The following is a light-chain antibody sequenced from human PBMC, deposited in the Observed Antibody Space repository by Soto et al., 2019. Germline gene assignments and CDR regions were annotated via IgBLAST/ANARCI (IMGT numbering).Light chain of an antibody. J-gene: IGLJ1*01. CDR3: SSYAGPITFYV. CDR2: EVN. V-gene: IGLV2-23*02. Sequence: QSVLNQPASVSGSPGQSITISCTGTSSDVGTYTLVSWYQQHPGKAPKLVIYEVNKRPAGVSKRFSGSRSGDTASLTISGLQAEDEADYYCSSYAGPITFYVFGTGNKVTVL. CDR1: SSDVGTYTL.